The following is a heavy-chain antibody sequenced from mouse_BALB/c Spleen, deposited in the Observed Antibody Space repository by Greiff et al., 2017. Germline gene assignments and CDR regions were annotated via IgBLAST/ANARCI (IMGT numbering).Heavy chain of an antibody. J-gene: IGHJ1*01. CDR2: IWAGGST. D-gene: IGHD3-3*01. Sequence: QVQLQQSGPGLVQPSQSLSITCTVSGFSLTSYGVHWVRQPPGKGLEWLGVIWAGGSTNYNSALMSRLSISKDNSKSQVFLKMNSLQTDDTAMYYCARDRGLYFDVWGAGTTVTVSS. CDR1: GFSLTSYG. CDR3: ARDRGLYFDV. V-gene: IGHV2-9*02.